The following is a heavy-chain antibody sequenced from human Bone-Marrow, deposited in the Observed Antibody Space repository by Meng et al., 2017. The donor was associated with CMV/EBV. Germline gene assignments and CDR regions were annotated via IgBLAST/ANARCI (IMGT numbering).Heavy chain of an antibody. CDR3: TTDQYYYDSSGYYDNWFDP. J-gene: IGHJ5*02. D-gene: IGHD3-22*01. V-gene: IGHV3-15*01. CDR2: IKSKTDGGTT. Sequence: MHRVRRAPGKGLEWVGRIKSKTDGGTTDYAAPVKGRFTISRDDSKNTLYLQMNSLKTEDTAVYYCTTDQYYYDSSGYYDNWFDPWGQGTLVTVSS.